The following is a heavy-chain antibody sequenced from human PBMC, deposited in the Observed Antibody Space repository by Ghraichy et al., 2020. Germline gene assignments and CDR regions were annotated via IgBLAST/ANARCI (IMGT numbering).Heavy chain of an antibody. D-gene: IGHD3-3*01. V-gene: IGHV3-48*02. CDR1: GFTFNTYG. Sequence: GEALNISCAASGFTFNTYGMDWVRQAPGKGLEWVAYISGSGNTRHYADSVRGRFTISRDSATNSLYLQMDSLRNEDTALYYCVRNNFYYYDFWGQGALVSVSS. J-gene: IGHJ4*02. CDR3: VRNNFYYYDF. CDR2: ISGSGNTR.